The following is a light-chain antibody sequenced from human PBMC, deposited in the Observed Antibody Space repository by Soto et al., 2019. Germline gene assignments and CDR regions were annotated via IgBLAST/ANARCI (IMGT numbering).Light chain of an antibody. CDR1: TLGSKF. J-gene: IGLJ2*01. CDR3: QAWDSGTVV. Sequence: SSELTQPPSVSVSPGQTANITCSGNTLGSKFVFWYQQKAGQSPMVAIYEDTKRPSGIPERFSGSNSGNTATLTISGTQAMDEADFYCQAWDSGTVVFGGGTKVTVL. CDR2: EDT. V-gene: IGLV3-1*01.